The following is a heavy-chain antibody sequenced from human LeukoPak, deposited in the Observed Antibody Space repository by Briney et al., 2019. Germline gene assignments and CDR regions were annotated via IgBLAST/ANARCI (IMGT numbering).Heavy chain of an antibody. Sequence: ASATVSCKVSGYTLTELSMHWVRQAPGKGLEWMGGFDPEDGETIYAQKFQGRVTMTEDTSTDTAYMELSSLRSEDTAVYYCATGARGPYGSGSYYYYYGMDVWGQGTTVTVSS. D-gene: IGHD3-10*01. CDR2: FDPEDGET. V-gene: IGHV1-24*01. CDR1: GYTLTELS. J-gene: IGHJ6*02. CDR3: ATGARGPYGSGSYYYYYGMDV.